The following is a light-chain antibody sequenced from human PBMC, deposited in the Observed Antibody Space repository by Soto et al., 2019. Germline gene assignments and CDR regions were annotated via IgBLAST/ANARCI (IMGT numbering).Light chain of an antibody. Sequence: SVLTQSPTTLTLSLREGATLXXRARQSVRSSLAWYQQKPGQAPRLLXYDASNRATGIPARFSGSGSGTDFTLTISSLEPEDFAVYYCQQRSNWPLITFGQGTRLEIK. CDR2: DAS. J-gene: IGKJ5*01. V-gene: IGKV3-11*01. CDR1: QSVRSS. CDR3: QQRSNWPLIT.